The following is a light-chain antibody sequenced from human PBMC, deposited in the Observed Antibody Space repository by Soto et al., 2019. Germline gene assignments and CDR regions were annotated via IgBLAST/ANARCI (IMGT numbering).Light chain of an antibody. CDR3: QQYNYWPKT. CDR2: GAT. CDR1: QNIRSN. Sequence: EIVMTQSPATLSVSPGERATLSCRASQNIRSNLAWYQQARGQAPRLLIYGATTRATGIPARFSGSGSGTEFTPTSSSLQSEDVAVYYCQQYNYWPKTFGQGTEVEIK. J-gene: IGKJ1*01. V-gene: IGKV3-15*01.